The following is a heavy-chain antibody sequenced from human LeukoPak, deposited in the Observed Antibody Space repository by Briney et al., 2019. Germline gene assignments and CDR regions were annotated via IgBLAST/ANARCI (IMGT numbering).Heavy chain of an antibody. Sequence: SETLSLTCTVSGGSISSYYWSWIRQPPGEGLEWIGYIYYSGSTNYKPSLKSRVTISVDTSKNQYSLKLSSVTAADTAVYYCARAYSVYWYFDLWGRGTLVTVSS. J-gene: IGHJ2*01. D-gene: IGHD5-18*01. CDR1: GGSISSYY. CDR2: IYYSGST. V-gene: IGHV4-59*01. CDR3: ARAYSVYWYFDL.